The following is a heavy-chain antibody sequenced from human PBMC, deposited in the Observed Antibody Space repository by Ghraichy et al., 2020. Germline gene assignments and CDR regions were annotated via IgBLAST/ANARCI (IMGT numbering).Heavy chain of an antibody. Sequence: SETLSLTCTGSGGSISRYYWSWIRPPPGKGLEWIGYIYYSGSTNYNPSLKSRVTISVDTSKNQFSLKLSSVTAADTAVYYCARETVAAGGGFDYWGQGTLVTVSS. V-gene: IGHV4-59*01. CDR1: GGSISRYY. J-gene: IGHJ4*02. CDR2: IYYSGST. D-gene: IGHD6-19*01. CDR3: ARETVAAGGGFDY.